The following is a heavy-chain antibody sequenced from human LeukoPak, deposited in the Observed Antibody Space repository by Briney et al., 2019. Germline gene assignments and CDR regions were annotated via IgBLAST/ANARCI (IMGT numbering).Heavy chain of an antibody. CDR1: GFTFSSYG. V-gene: IGHV3-30*18. CDR3: AKDYDKGAFDI. CDR2: ISYDGSNK. Sequence: GGSLRLSCAASGFTFSSYGMHWVRQAPGKGLEWVAVISYDGSNKYYADFVKGRFTISRDNSKNTLYLQMNSLRAEDTAVYYCAKDYDKGAFDIWGQGTMVTVSS. J-gene: IGHJ3*02. D-gene: IGHD3-16*01.